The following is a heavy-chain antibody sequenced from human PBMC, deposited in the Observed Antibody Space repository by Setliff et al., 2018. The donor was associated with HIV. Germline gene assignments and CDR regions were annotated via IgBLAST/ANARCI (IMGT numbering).Heavy chain of an antibody. CDR3: ARKEKGGAFDI. CDR2: YYKGGT. J-gene: IGHJ3*02. V-gene: IGHV4-59*11. Sequence: ASETLSLTCTVSGASINSHYWNWVRQSPAKGLEWIGYYYKGGTSYNPSPQSRVTISVDTPKNQFSLHLNSVTAADTAVYYCARKEKGGAFDIWGLGTLVTVS. CDR1: GASINSHY.